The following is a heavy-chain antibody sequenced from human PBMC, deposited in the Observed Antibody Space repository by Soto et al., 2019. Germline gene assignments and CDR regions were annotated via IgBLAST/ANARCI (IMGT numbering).Heavy chain of an antibody. J-gene: IGHJ3*02. CDR2: IIPIFGTV. Sequence: GASAKVSCKASGGSLSNNAISWVRQAPGQGLERMGGIIPIFGTVNYAQTFQGRVTITADESTRTAYMELSSLTTEDTAVYYCASGDYFSYGSGNYGPDAFDIWGQGTMVTVSS. CDR1: GGSLSNNA. D-gene: IGHD3-10*01. CDR3: ASGDYFSYGSGNYGPDAFDI. V-gene: IGHV1-69*13.